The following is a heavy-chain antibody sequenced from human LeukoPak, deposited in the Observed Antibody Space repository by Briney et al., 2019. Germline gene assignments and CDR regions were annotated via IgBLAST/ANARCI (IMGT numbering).Heavy chain of an antibody. CDR1: GFTFSSYG. CDR2: IRYDGSNK. CDR3: AKDGREYCSSTSCYLIDY. Sequence: PGGSLRLSCAASGFTFSSYGMHWVRQAPGKELEWVAFIRYDGSNKYYADSVKGRFTISRDNSKNTLYLQMNSLRAEDTAVYYCAKDGREYCSSTSCYLIDYWGQGTLVTVSS. V-gene: IGHV3-30*02. J-gene: IGHJ4*02. D-gene: IGHD2-2*01.